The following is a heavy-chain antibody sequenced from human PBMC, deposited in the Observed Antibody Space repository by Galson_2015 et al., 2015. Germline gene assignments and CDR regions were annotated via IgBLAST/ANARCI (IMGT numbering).Heavy chain of an antibody. Sequence: SLRLSCAASGFTFSTYNMNWVRQAPGLGLEWISYISGTSNTIYYAASVKGRFTVSRDNAKNSLYLQMDSLGDEDTAVYYCARDPKDYYDVSAYQSFDIWGQGTMVTVSS. D-gene: IGHD3-22*01. V-gene: IGHV3-48*02. J-gene: IGHJ3*02. CDR2: ISGTSNTI. CDR3: ARDPKDYYDVSAYQSFDI. CDR1: GFTFSTYN.